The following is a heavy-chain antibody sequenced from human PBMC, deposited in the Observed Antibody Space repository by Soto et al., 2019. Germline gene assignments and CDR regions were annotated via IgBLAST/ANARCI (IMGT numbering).Heavy chain of an antibody. Sequence: GGSLRLSCAASGFTFSSYSMNWVRQAPGKGLEWVAMIWKDGSYRYYADSVKGRFTVSRDNSEHTVSLQMNSLRVEDTAVYYCGRDPPGSGWSLDFWGQGTLVTVSS. J-gene: IGHJ4*02. D-gene: IGHD6-19*01. CDR1: GFTFSSYS. V-gene: IGHV3-33*08. CDR2: IWKDGSYR. CDR3: GRDPPGSGWSLDF.